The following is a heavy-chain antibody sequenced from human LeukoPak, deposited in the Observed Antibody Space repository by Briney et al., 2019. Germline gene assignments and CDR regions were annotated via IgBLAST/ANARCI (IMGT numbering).Heavy chain of an antibody. CDR3: ARVGDSSNSWLDP. Sequence: ASVKVSCKASGYTFTNYYIHWMRQAPGQGLEWMGIINPSGGSNSNAQNFQGRVTMTRDTSTSTVYMEMSSLRYEDTAVYYCARVGDSSNSWLDPWGQGTLVTVSS. CDR1: GYTFTNYY. CDR2: INPSGGSN. V-gene: IGHV1-46*01. J-gene: IGHJ5*02. D-gene: IGHD6-19*01.